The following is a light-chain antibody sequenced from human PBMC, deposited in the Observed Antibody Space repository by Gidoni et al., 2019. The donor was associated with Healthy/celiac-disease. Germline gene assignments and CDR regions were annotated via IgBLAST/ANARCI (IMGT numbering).Light chain of an antibody. CDR1: QSVSSN. CDR3: QQHIT. Sequence: EIVMTQSPATLSVSPGESATLSCRASQSVSSNLAWYQQKPGQAPRLLIYGASTRATGIPARFSGSGSGTEFTITISRLQSEDFAVYYCQQHITFGQGTRLEIK. CDR2: GAS. J-gene: IGKJ5*01. V-gene: IGKV3-15*01.